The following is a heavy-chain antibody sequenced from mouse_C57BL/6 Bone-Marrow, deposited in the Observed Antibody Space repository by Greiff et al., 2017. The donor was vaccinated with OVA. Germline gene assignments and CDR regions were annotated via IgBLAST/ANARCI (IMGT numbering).Heavy chain of an antibody. CDR2: IYPRSGNT. Sequence: VKLQESGAELARPGASVKLSCKASGYTFTSYGISWVKQRTGQGLEWIGEIYPRSGNTYYNEKFKGKATLTADKSSSTAYMELRSLTSEDSAVYFCARWVLREYFDVWGTGTTVTVSS. J-gene: IGHJ1*03. D-gene: IGHD2-3*01. V-gene: IGHV1-81*01. CDR1: GYTFTSYG. CDR3: ARWVLREYFDV.